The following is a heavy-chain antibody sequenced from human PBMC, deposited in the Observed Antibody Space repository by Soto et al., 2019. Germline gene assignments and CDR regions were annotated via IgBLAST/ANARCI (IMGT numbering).Heavy chain of an antibody. J-gene: IGHJ4*02. D-gene: IGHD1-26*01. Sequence: QVQLVQSGAEVKKPGASVKVSCKASSSTFTGYYMHWVRQAPRQGLEWMGWINPNSGDTKYAQRFQDRVTMTRDTSISTAYMEMSRLRSHDTAVYYCARETVGANDYWGQGTLVTVSS. CDR2: INPNSGDT. CDR1: SSTFTGYY. V-gene: IGHV1-2*02. CDR3: ARETVGANDY.